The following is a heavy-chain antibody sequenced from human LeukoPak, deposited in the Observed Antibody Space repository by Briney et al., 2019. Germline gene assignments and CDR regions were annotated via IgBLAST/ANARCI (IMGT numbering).Heavy chain of an antibody. CDR1: GFTFSSYS. J-gene: IGHJ3*02. D-gene: IGHD5-18*01. CDR2: ISSSSSYI. V-gene: IGHV3-21*01. Sequence: GGSLRLSCAASGFTFSSYSMNWVRQAPGKGLEWVSSISSSSSYIYYADSVKGRFTISRDNAKNSLYLQMNSLGAEDTAVYYCARVDTAMVGAFDIWGQGTMVTVSS. CDR3: ARVDTAMVGAFDI.